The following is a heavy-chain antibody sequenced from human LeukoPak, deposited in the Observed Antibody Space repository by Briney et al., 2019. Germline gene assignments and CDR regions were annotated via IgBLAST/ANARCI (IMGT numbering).Heavy chain of an antibody. CDR3: AKDQGGPYYYYYYGMDV. Sequence: PGGSLRLSCAASGFTFSSYAMSWVRQAPGKGLEWVSAISGSGGSTYYADSVKGRFTISRDNSKNTLYLQMNSLRAEDTAVYYWAKDQGGPYYYYYYGMDVWGQGTTVTVSS. V-gene: IGHV3-23*01. J-gene: IGHJ6*02. CDR1: GFTFSSYA. CDR2: ISGSGGST. D-gene: IGHD3-16*01.